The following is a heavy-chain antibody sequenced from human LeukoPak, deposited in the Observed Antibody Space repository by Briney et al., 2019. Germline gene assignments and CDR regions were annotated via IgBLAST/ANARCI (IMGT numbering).Heavy chain of an antibody. CDR3: AKESSGGWYFDY. CDR1: GFTFSSNV. CDR2: IPASGGST. D-gene: IGHD6-19*01. Sequence: PGGSLRLSCAASGFTFSSNVMIWARQAPGKGLEGVSSIPASGGSTYYADSVKGRFTISRDNSKNSLYLQMNSLRAEDTAVYYCAKESSGGWYFDYWGQGTLVTVSS. J-gene: IGHJ4*02. V-gene: IGHV3-23*01.